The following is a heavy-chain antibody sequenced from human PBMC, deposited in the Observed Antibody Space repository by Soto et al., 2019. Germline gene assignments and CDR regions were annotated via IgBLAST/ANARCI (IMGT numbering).Heavy chain of an antibody. J-gene: IGHJ4*02. CDR1: GGSISSGGYY. V-gene: IGHV4-31*03. D-gene: IGHD6-13*01. CDR2: IYNSGNT. CDR3: ARTYSSSWSPFDH. Sequence: LSLTCTVSGGSISSGGYYWSWIRQHPGKGLEWIGYIYNSGNTYYNPSLKSRVAISLDTSKNHFSLKLSSVTAADTAVYYCARTYSSSWSPFDHWGQGTLVTVSS.